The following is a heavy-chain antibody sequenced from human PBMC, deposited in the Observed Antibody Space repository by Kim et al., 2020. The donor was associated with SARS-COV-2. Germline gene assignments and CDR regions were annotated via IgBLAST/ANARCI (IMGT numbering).Heavy chain of an antibody. Sequence: NPSLKSRVIISVDTSKNQFSLKLSSVTAADTAVYYCAREGDSTFGWFDPWGQGTLVTVSS. V-gene: IGHV4-31*02. J-gene: IGHJ5*02. D-gene: IGHD3-16*01. CDR3: AREGDSTFGWFDP.